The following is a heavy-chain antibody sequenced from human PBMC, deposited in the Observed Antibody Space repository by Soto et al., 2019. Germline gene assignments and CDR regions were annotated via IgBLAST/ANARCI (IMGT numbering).Heavy chain of an antibody. J-gene: IGHJ5*02. CDR1: GGSISSGGYS. Sequence: QLQLQESGSGLVKPSQTLSLTCAVSGGSISSGGYSWSWLRQPPGKGLEWIGYIYHSGSIYHNPSLQTRVTVSVDRSKNHFSLKLSSVSAADTAVFYCARVPSPWGQGTLVTVSS. CDR2: IYHSGSI. CDR3: ARVPSP. V-gene: IGHV4-30-2*01.